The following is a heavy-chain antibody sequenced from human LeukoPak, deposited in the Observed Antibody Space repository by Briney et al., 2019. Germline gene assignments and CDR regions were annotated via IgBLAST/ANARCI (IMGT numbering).Heavy chain of an antibody. CDR3: ARGGWYFDL. J-gene: IGHJ2*01. CDR2: ISYSGSS. Sequence: SETLSLTCTVSGDSISSHYWSWIRQPPGKGLEFIGYISYSGSSNYNPSLKSRVTISMDTSKNQFSLKLNSVTAADTAAYYCARGGWYFDLWGRGTLVTVAS. V-gene: IGHV4-59*11. CDR1: GDSISSHY.